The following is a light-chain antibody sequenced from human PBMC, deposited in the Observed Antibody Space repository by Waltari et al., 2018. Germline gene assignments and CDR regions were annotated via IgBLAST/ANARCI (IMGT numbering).Light chain of an antibody. J-gene: IGLJ2*01. Sequence: QSALTQPPSASGSPGQSVTISCTGTSSAVGGYNYFPWYQQPPGKAPKPMISEVTKRPSGVPDRFSGSKSGNTASLTVSGLQAEDEADYYCSSYAGSNNLVFGGGTKLTVL. CDR1: SSAVGGYNY. CDR2: EVT. CDR3: SSYAGSNNLV. V-gene: IGLV2-8*01.